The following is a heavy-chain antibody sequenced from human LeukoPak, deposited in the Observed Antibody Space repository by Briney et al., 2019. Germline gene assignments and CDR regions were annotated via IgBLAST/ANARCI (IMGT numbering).Heavy chain of an antibody. D-gene: IGHD3-16*02. Sequence: ASVKVSCKTSGYTFTNFGISWERQAPGQGPEWMGWISGHNGNTKYAKNFQDRLKMTTDTSTTTAYMELRSLTPDDTGVYYCARAGVNIGGIIVNSLDSWGQGTLVTVSS. CDR2: ISGHNGNT. CDR1: GYTFTNFG. V-gene: IGHV1-18*01. J-gene: IGHJ4*02. CDR3: ARAGVNIGGIIVNSLDS.